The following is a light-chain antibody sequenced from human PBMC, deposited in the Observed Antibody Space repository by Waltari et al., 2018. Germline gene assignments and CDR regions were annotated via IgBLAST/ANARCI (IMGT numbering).Light chain of an antibody. Sequence: QSVLTQPPSVSGTPGQRVTISCPGSSSNIGSYAVNWYQQFPGTAPKLPIYYNNQRPSGVPDRFSGSKSGTSASLAISGLQSADEADYRCSAWDDSLNAWVFGGGTRLTVL. J-gene: IGLJ3*02. CDR3: SAWDDSLNAWV. V-gene: IGLV1-44*01. CDR1: SSNIGSYA. CDR2: YNN.